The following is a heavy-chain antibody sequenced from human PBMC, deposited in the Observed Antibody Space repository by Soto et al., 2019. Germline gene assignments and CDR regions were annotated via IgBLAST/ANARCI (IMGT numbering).Heavy chain of an antibody. V-gene: IGHV3-23*01. J-gene: IGHJ6*02. CDR3: DKLFVTQMPYYYYGLDV. CDR2: INIGGDTT. CDR1: GFTFSNYA. Sequence: EVQLLESGGGLVQPGGSLRLSCGVSGFTFSNYAMSWVRQAPGKGLEWVSAINIGGDTTYYADSVKGRFTMSRDNSKNKMYLQMNSLRAEDTAVEYCDKLFVTQMPYYYYGLDVWGQGTTVTVSS. D-gene: IGHD3-10*01.